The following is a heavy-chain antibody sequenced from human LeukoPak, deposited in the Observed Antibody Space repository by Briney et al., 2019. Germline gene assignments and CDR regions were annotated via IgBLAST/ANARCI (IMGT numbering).Heavy chain of an antibody. CDR3: VRAVGGNDGRTFGY. CDR2: VSSDGSIT. Sequence: GGSLRLSCAASGFTFSSYWMHWVRQAPGKGLVWVSRVSSDGSITDYTDSVKGRFTISRDNAKNTLYLQMNSLRAEDTAMYYCVRAVGGNDGRTFGYWAQGTLVTVSS. J-gene: IGHJ4*02. D-gene: IGHD3-3*01. V-gene: IGHV3-74*01. CDR1: GFTFSSYW.